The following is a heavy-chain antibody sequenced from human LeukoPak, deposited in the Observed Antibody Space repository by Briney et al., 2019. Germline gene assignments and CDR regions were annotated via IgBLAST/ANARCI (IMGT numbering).Heavy chain of an antibody. CDR2: IIPILGIA. D-gene: IGHD1/OR15-1a*01. J-gene: IGHJ4*02. Sequence: ASVKVSCKASGYTFTSYGISWVRQAPGQGLEWMGRIIPILGIANYAQKFQGRVTITADKSTSTAYMELSSLRSEDTAVYYCASLKEHKLRPPGYWGQGTLVTVSS. CDR1: GYTFTSYG. V-gene: IGHV1-69*04. CDR3: ASLKEHKLRPPGY.